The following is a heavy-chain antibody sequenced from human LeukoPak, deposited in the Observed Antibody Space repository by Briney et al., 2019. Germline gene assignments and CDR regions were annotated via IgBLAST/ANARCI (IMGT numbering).Heavy chain of an antibody. CDR2: ISYDGSNK. D-gene: IGHD5-18*01. J-gene: IGHJ4*02. CDR3: AKDRGYTYGGAHDY. Sequence: PGGSLRLSCAASGFTFSSYGMHWVRQAPGKGLEWVAVISYDGSNKYYADSVKGRFTISRDNSKNTLYLQMNSLGAEDTAVYYCAKDRGYTYGGAHDYWGQGTLVTVSS. V-gene: IGHV3-30*18. CDR1: GFTFSSYG.